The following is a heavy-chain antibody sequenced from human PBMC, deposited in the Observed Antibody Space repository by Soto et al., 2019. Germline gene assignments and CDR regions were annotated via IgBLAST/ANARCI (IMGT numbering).Heavy chain of an antibody. CDR3: ARDDYYGGNSLDAFDI. CDR1: GGTFSSYT. Sequence: QVQLVQSGAEVKKPGSSVKVSCKASGGTFSSYTISWVRQAPGQGLEWMGRIIPILGIANYAQKFQGRVTITADKSTSTAYMELSSLRSEDTAVYYCARDDYYGGNSLDAFDIWGQGTMVTVSS. CDR2: IIPILGIA. V-gene: IGHV1-69*08. D-gene: IGHD4-17*01. J-gene: IGHJ3*02.